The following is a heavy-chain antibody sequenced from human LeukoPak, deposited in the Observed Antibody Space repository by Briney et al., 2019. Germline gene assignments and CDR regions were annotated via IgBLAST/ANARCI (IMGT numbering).Heavy chain of an antibody. CDR2: ISGSGGST. J-gene: IGHJ5*02. CDR3: AKDGRIAVAGTLGGDWFDP. CDR1: GFAFSVYE. Sequence: GGSLRLSCAASGFAFSVYEMYWVRQAPGKGLEWVSAISGSGGSTYYADSVKGRFTISRDNSKNTLYLQMNSLRAEDTAVYYCAKDGRIAVAGTLGGDWFDPWGQGTLVTVSS. D-gene: IGHD6-19*01. V-gene: IGHV3-23*01.